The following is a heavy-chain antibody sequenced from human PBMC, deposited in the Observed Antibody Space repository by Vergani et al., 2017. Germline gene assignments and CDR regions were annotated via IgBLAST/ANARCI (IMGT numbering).Heavy chain of an antibody. CDR3: ARGAYDILTGYRY. V-gene: IGHV1-46*03. CDR1: GYTFSNYY. CDR2: INPSGGHT. D-gene: IGHD3-9*01. Sequence: QVQVVQSGAEVKKSGASVKVSCKTSGYTFSNYYMHWVRQAPGQGLELMGIINPSGGHTNYAQKFQGRVTMTRDTSTSTVYMELSSLRSEDTAIYYCARGAYDILTGYRYWGQGTLVTVSA. J-gene: IGHJ4*02.